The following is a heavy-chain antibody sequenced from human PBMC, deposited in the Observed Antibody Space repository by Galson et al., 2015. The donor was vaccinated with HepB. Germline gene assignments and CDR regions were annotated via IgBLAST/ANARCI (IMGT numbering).Heavy chain of an antibody. CDR2: INTNTGNP. J-gene: IGHJ6*02. CDR3: ARERPSEVAATGYYPYYYYGMDV. V-gene: IGHV7-4-1*02. D-gene: IGHD3-9*01. Sequence: SVKVSCKASGYTFTRHPVNWVRQAPGQGLEWMGWINTNTGNPTYAQAFTGRFVFSLDTADSTAYLQISSLRAEDTAVYYCARERPSEVAATGYYPYYYYGMDVWGQGTTVTVSS. CDR1: GYTFTRHP.